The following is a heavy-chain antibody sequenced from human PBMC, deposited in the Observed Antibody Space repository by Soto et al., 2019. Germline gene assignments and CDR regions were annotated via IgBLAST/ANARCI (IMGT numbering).Heavy chain of an antibody. Sequence: ASVKVSCKASGYTFTSYAMHWVRQAPGQRLEWMGWINAGNGNTKYSQKFQGRVTITRDTSASTAYMELSSLRSEDTAVYYCARDTPWNSWHYYFAYWGQGTLVTVSS. V-gene: IGHV1-3*01. CDR1: GYTFTSYA. D-gene: IGHD1-1*01. CDR2: INAGNGNT. CDR3: ARDTPWNSWHYYFAY. J-gene: IGHJ4*02.